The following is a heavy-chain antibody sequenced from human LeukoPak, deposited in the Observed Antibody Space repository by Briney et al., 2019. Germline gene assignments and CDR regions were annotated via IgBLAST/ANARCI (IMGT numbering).Heavy chain of an antibody. V-gene: IGHV4-34*01. CDR1: GGSFSGYY. D-gene: IGHD2-15*01. J-gene: IGHJ4*02. CDR3: ARVGCIGGPCYSRDFDF. CDR2: INHSGST. Sequence: SETLSLTCAVYGGSFSGYYWSWIRQPPGKGLEWIAEINHSGSTNYNPSLKSRVTISVDTSKNQFSLNLSSVTAADTAVYYCARVGCIGGPCYSRDFDFWGQGTLVTVSS.